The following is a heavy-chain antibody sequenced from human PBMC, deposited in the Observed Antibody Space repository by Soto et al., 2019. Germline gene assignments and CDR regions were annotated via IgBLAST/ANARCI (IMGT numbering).Heavy chain of an antibody. V-gene: IGHV4-59*01. D-gene: IGHD3-9*01. Sequence: SETLSLTCTVSGGSISSYYWSWIRQPPGKGLEWIGYIYYSGSTNYNPSLKSRVTISVDTSKNQFALKLSSVTAAETAVYYGAGGVEYYDILTGYRPVALFSYVDHWGQGTLVTVSS. CDR3: AGGVEYYDILTGYRPVALFSYVDH. J-gene: IGHJ4*02. CDR1: GGSISSYY. CDR2: IYYSGST.